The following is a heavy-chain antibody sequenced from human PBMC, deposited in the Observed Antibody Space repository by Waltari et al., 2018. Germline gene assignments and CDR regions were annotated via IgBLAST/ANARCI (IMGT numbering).Heavy chain of an antibody. CDR1: GYTFTSLH. Sequence: RLLQSGAEVKKSGASVKVSCQASGYTFTSLHVNWVRQAAGQGLEWRGWVEPRNGNRGYADKFQGRGTMTSDTSRSTAYMELRGLRSDDTAVYYCVRGYAHDRDGAFDIWGQGTVVTVSS. V-gene: IGHV1-8*01. CDR3: VRGYAHDRDGAFDI. J-gene: IGHJ3*02. CDR2: VEPRNGNR.